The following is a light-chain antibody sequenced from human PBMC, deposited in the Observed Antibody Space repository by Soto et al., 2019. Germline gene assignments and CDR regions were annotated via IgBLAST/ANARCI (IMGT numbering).Light chain of an antibody. CDR1: QSVSGSC. V-gene: IGKV3-20*01. CDR2: GAS. CDR3: QQYGSSPFT. J-gene: IGKJ3*01. Sequence: EIVLTQSPGTLSLSPGERATLFCRASQSVSGSCLAWYQQKPGQAPRLLTYGASSRATGIPDRFSGSGSGTDFTLTISRLEPEDFAVYYCQQYGSSPFTFGPGTKVDIK.